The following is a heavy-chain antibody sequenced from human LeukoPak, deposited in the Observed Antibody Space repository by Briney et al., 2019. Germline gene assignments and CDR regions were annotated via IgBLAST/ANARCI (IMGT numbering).Heavy chain of an antibody. J-gene: IGHJ4*02. D-gene: IGHD4-17*01. V-gene: IGHV3-74*01. CDR1: GYIFSRYW. CDR3: TREILYGDSEGFDY. Sequence: GGSLRLSCAASGYIFSRYWIHWVRLPPGKGLVWVSRINSDGSSTIYADSVKGRFTISRDNAENTVYLQMNSLRAEDTAVYYCTREILYGDSEGFDYWGQGTLVTVSS. CDR2: INSDGSST.